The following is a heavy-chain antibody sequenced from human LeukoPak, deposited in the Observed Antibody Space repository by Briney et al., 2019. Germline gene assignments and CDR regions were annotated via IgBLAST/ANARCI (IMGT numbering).Heavy chain of an antibody. J-gene: IGHJ6*03. CDR1: GGSISSYS. CDR2: INHSGST. Sequence: SETLSLTCTVSGGSISSYSWSWIRLPAGKGLEWIGEINHSGSTNYNPSLKSRVTISVDTSKNQFSLKLSSVTAADTAVYYCARGRDIVVVPAAIRSKYSGSYYYYYYYMDVWGKGTTVTVSS. D-gene: IGHD2-2*01. CDR3: ARGRDIVVVPAAIRSKYSGSYYYYYYYMDV. V-gene: IGHV4-34*01.